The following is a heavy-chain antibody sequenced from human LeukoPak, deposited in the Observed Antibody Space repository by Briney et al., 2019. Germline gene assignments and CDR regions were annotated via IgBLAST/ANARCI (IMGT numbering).Heavy chain of an antibody. D-gene: IGHD4-17*01. CDR3: ARSFFDYGDYGYYYYGMDV. J-gene: IGHJ6*02. Sequence: PSETLSLTCTVSGGSISSSSYYWGWIRQPPGKGLEWIGSIYYSGSTYYNPSLKSRVTISVDTSKNQFSLKLSSVTAADTAVYYCARSFFDYGDYGYYYYGMDVWGQGTTVTVSS. V-gene: IGHV4-39*07. CDR1: GGSISSSSYY. CDR2: IYYSGST.